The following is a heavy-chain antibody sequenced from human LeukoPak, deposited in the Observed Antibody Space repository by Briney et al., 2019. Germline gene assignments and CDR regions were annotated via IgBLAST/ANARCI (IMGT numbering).Heavy chain of an antibody. CDR2: ISYDGKNK. D-gene: IGHD1-1*01. J-gene: IGHJ4*02. V-gene: IGHV3-30*04. CDR1: GFTFSSHP. CDR3: VRVMTTTRNFDY. Sequence: GGSLRLSCAASGFTFSSHPMHWVRQTPGKGLEWVAVISYDGKNKYYADSVNGRFTVSRDNTKNTLQLQMNSLRVDDMGVYYCVRVMTTTRNFDYWGPGTLVTVSS.